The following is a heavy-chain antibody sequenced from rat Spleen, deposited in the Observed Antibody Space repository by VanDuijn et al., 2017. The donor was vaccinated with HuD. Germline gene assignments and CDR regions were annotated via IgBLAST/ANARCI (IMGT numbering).Heavy chain of an antibody. CDR3: TRLTYYGYGYYFDY. CDR1: GFTFNNYY. CDR2: ISTAGSNT. V-gene: IGHV5-25*01. J-gene: IGHJ2*01. D-gene: IGHD1-6*01. Sequence: EVQLVESGGGLVQPGRSLKLSCAASGFTFNNYYMVWVRQAPTKGLEWVAYISTAGSNTFYRDSVKGRFTISRDNAKSSLYLQMNSLRSEDTATYYCTRLTYYGYGYYFDYWGQGVMVTVSS.